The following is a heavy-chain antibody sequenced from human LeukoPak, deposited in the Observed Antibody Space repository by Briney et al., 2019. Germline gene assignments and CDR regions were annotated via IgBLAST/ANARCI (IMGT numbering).Heavy chain of an antibody. CDR1: GFTFADYA. Sequence: TAGSLRLSCTASGFTFADYAMSWVRQAPGKGLEWVGCIRSKTYGGTTEYAASVKGILIISRDDSKSIAHLHMNSLKTEDTAMYYCTRDLSGYAKPIDNWGQGTLVIVPS. CDR2: IRSKTYGGTT. D-gene: IGHD5-12*01. V-gene: IGHV3-49*04. CDR3: TRDLSGYAKPIDN. J-gene: IGHJ4*02.